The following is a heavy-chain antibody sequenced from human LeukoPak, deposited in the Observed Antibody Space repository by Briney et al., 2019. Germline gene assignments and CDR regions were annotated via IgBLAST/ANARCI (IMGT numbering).Heavy chain of an antibody. D-gene: IGHD3-10*01. J-gene: IGHJ1*01. V-gene: IGHV3-23*01. Sequence: GESLRLSCASSALTFSRHVINWVRQAPGKGLEWVSAISGYGDSTFYADSVKGRFSISRDNSKNTVYLQIDSLRVEDTAVYYCAQDAEEKGYGRPVEYFQHWGQGTLVTVSS. CDR3: AQDAEEKGYGRPVEYFQH. CDR1: ALTFSRHV. CDR2: ISGYGDST.